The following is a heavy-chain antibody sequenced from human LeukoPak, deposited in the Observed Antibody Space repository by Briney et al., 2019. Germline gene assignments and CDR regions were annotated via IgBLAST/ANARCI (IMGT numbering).Heavy chain of an antibody. J-gene: IGHJ4*02. CDR2: IWYNGGNK. V-gene: IGHV3-33*01. CDR3: ARDMGGSGSQPDY. D-gene: IGHD3-10*01. Sequence: PGGSLRLSCAASGFTFSAYGMHWVRQAPGKGLEWVSIIWYNGGNKYYAASVKGRFTISRDNPKNTLYLQMNSLRAEDTAVYYCARDMGGSGSQPDYWGQGTLVTVSS. CDR1: GFTFSAYG.